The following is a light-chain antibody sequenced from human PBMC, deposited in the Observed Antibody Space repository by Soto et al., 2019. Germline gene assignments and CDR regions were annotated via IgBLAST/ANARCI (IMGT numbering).Light chain of an antibody. CDR2: DAS. CDR3: QQRSNWPPLT. V-gene: IGKV3-11*01. J-gene: IGKJ4*01. Sequence: EIVLTQSPATLSLSPGERATLSCRASQSVSSYLAWYQQKPGQAPRLLIYDASNRAIGIPARFSGSGSGPDFPLTISSLEPEDSAVYYCQQRSNWPPLTFGGGTKVEIK. CDR1: QSVSSY.